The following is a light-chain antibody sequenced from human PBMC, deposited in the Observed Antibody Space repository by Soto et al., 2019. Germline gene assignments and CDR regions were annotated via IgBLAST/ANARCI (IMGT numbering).Light chain of an antibody. V-gene: IGKV3D-15*01. CDR1: QSVSGN. Sequence: ETVMAQSPATLSVSPGEGATLSCRASQSVSGNLAWYQQKPGQAPRLLISGASTRASGIPARFSGGGSGTEFTLTISSLQSEDFAVYFCQQYNDWPRTFGGGTRVEIK. CDR2: GAS. CDR3: QQYNDWPRT. J-gene: IGKJ4*01.